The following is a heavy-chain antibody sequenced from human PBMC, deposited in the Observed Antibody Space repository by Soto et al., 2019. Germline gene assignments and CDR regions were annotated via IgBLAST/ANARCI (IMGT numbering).Heavy chain of an antibody. CDR3: ARDALVGALDY. Sequence: PGGSLRLSCEASGFSFSSYWMTWVRQAPGKGLEWVANIKQDESETNYVDSVKGRFTISRDNTKNSLYLQMNSLRAEDTAVYYCARDALVGALDYWGQGTLFTVSS. V-gene: IGHV3-7*01. CDR1: GFSFSSYW. J-gene: IGHJ4*02. D-gene: IGHD1-26*01. CDR2: IKQDESET.